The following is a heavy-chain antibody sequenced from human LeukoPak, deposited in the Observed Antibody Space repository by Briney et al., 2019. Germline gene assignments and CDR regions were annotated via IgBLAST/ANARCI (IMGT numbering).Heavy chain of an antibody. V-gene: IGHV1-46*01. CDR3: ARSYYYGSGSYYTLYYFDY. J-gene: IGHJ4*02. Sequence: GASVKVSCKASGYTFTSYYMHWVRQAPGQGLEWMRIINPSGGSTSYAQKFQGRVTMTRDTSTSTVYMELSSLRSEDTAVYYCARSYYYGSGSYYTLYYFDYWGQGTLVTVSS. D-gene: IGHD3-10*01. CDR1: GYTFTSYY. CDR2: INPSGGST.